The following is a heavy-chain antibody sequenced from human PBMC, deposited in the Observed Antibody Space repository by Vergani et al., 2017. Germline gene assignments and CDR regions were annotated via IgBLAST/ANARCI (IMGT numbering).Heavy chain of an antibody. D-gene: IGHD6-13*01. J-gene: IGHJ6*03. CDR1: GFTFSSYA. CDR3: AKALIKQLVFDYYYMDV. Sequence: EVQLLESGGGLVQPGGSLRLSCAASGFTFSSYAMRWVRQAPGKGPEWVSGISGSGGSTYYADSVKGRFTISRDNSKNTLYLQMNSLRAEDTAVYYCAKALIKQLVFDYYYMDVGGKGTTVTVSS. CDR2: ISGSGGST. V-gene: IGHV3-23*01.